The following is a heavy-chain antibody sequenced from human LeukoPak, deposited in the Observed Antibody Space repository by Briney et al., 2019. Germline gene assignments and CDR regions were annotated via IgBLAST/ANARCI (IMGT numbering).Heavy chain of an antibody. CDR1: GGTFSSYA. CDR2: IIPIFGTA. Sequence: SVKVSCKASGGTFSSYAISWVRQAPGQGLEWMGGIIPIFGTANYAQKFQGRVTITADESTSTAYMELSSLRSEDTAVYYCARYIAAAAYFDYWGQGTLVTVSS. D-gene: IGHD6-13*01. J-gene: IGHJ4*02. V-gene: IGHV1-69*13. CDR3: ARYIAAAAYFDY.